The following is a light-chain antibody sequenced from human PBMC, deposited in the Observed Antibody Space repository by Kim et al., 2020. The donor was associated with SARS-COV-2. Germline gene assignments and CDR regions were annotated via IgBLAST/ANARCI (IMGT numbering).Light chain of an antibody. J-gene: IGKJ2*01. CDR1: QRISSY. V-gene: IGKV1-39*01. CDR3: QQSYRTPYT. Sequence: SASVGDRVTINCRASQRISSYLNWYQQKPGKAPNLLIYAASSLQSGVPSRFSGSGSGTDFTLTISSLQPEDCATYYCQQSYRTPYTFGQGTKLEI. CDR2: AAS.